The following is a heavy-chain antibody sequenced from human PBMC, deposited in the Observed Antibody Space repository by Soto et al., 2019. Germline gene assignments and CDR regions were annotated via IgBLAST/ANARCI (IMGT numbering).Heavy chain of an antibody. CDR2: IYHSGST. V-gene: IGHV4-38-2*01. Sequence: LSLTCAVSGYSISSGYYWGWIRQPPGKGLEWIGSIYHSGSTYYNPSLKSRVTISVDTSKNQFSLKLSSVTAADTAVYYCARVGAGGYYGSGSYYKLRGMDVWGQGTTVTVSS. CDR1: GYSISSGYY. J-gene: IGHJ6*02. CDR3: ARVGAGGYYGSGSYYKLRGMDV. D-gene: IGHD3-10*01.